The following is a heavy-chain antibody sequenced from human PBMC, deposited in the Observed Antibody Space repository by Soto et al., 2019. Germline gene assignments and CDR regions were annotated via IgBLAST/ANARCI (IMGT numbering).Heavy chain of an antibody. CDR1: GFTFSSYG. Sequence: PGGSLRLSCAASGFTFSSYGMHWVRQAPGKGLEWVAVISYDGSNKYYADSVKGRFTISRDNSKNTLYLQMNSLRAEDTAVYYCASEWLNDAFDIWGQGTMVTVSS. D-gene: IGHD3-3*01. CDR2: ISYDGSNK. V-gene: IGHV3-30*03. J-gene: IGHJ3*02. CDR3: ASEWLNDAFDI.